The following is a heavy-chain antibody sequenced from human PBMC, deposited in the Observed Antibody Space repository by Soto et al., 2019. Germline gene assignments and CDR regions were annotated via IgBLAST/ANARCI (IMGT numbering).Heavy chain of an antibody. CDR1: WFTFRSYA. D-gene: IGHD5-12*01. CDR2: ISYDESNK. V-gene: IGHV3-30-3*01. CDR3: ARDQRWLQLGYYFDY. Sequence: LILSCAAPWFTFRSYAMHWVRPAPGKGLEWVAVISYDESNKYYADSVKGRFTISRDNSKNTLYLQMNSLRAEDTAVYYCARDQRWLQLGYYFDYWGQGTLVTVSS. J-gene: IGHJ4*02.